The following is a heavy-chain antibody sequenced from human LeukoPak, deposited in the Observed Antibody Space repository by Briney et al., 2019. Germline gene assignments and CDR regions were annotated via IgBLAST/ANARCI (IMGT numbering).Heavy chain of an antibody. CDR2: ISAYNGKT. CDR1: GYTFTSYG. CDR3: ARPDSSSWSGTVDYYYMDV. J-gene: IGHJ6*03. D-gene: IGHD6-13*01. Sequence: GASVKVSCKASGYTFTSYGVSWVRQAPGQGLEWMGWISAYNGKTNYAQKLQGRVTMTTDTSTSTAYMELRSLRSDDTAVYYCARPDSSSWSGTVDYYYMDVWGKGTTVTVSS. V-gene: IGHV1-18*01.